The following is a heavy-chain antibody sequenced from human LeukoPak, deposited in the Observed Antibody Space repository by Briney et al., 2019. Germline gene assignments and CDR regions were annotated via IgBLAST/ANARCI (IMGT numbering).Heavy chain of an antibody. Sequence: GGSLTLSCAASGFTFSSYGMHWVRQAPGKGLEWVAVIWYDGSNKYYADSVKGRFTISRDNSKNRLYLQMNSLRVEDMAVYYCAGGSSGHYYDYYMDVWGKGTTVTVSS. D-gene: IGHD3-10*01. J-gene: IGHJ6*03. CDR3: AGGSSGHYYDYYMDV. CDR2: IWYDGSNK. V-gene: IGHV3-33*01. CDR1: GFTFSSYG.